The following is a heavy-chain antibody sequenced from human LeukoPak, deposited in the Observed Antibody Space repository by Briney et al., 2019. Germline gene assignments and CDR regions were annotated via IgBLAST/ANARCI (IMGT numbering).Heavy chain of an antibody. V-gene: IGHV4-34*01. Sequence: SETLSLTCAVYGGSFSGYYWSWIRQPPGKGLEWIGEINHSGSTNYNPSLKSRVTISVNTSKNQFSLKLSSVTAADTAVYYCARDAFDIWGQGTMVTVSS. CDR2: INHSGST. CDR3: ARDAFDI. J-gene: IGHJ3*02. CDR1: GGSFSGYY.